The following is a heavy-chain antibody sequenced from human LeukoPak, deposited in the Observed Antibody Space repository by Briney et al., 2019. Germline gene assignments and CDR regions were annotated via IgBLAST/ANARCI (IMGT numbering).Heavy chain of an antibody. Sequence: GGSLRLSCAASGFTFSSYALSWVRQAPGKGLEWVSTVSGSGHTTYYADSVKGRFTISRDNSKNTLYLQMNSLRAEDTAVYYCARDQKATYYDFWSGYSYYYYGMDVWGQGTTVTVSS. CDR3: ARDQKATYYDFWSGYSYYYYGMDV. J-gene: IGHJ6*02. D-gene: IGHD3-3*01. CDR1: GFTFSSYA. V-gene: IGHV3-23*01. CDR2: VSGSGHTT.